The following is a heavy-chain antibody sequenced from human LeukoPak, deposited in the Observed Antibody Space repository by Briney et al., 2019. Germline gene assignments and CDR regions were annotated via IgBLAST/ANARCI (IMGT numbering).Heavy chain of an antibody. CDR3: ARVKATVWAAFDI. V-gene: IGHV4-59*01. J-gene: IGHJ3*02. CDR2: IYYSGST. Sequence: PSETLSLTCTVSGGSISSYYWSWIRQPPGKGLEWIGYIYYSGSTNYNPSLKSRVTISVDTSKNQFSLKLSSVTAADTAVYYCARVKATVWAAFDIWGQGTMVTVSS. D-gene: IGHD4-17*01. CDR1: GGSISSYY.